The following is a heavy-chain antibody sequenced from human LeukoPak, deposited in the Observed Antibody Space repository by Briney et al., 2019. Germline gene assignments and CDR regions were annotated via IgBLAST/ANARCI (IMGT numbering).Heavy chain of an antibody. CDR1: VGTYSSYA. CDR2: IIPIFGTA. D-gene: IGHD3-10*01. V-gene: IGHV1-69*13. J-gene: IGHJ6*02. Sequence: GASVKDSCQASVGTYSSYAISWVRQAPGQGIEWMGGIIPIFGTANYAQKFQGRVTISADESTSTAYMELSSLRSEDTAVYYCARDYPWYYYGSGSYDYYYYGMDVWGQGTTVTVSS. CDR3: ARDYPWYYYGSGSYDYYYYGMDV.